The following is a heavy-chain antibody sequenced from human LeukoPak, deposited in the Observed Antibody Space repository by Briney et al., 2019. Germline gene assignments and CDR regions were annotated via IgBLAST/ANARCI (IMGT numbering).Heavy chain of an antibody. D-gene: IGHD3-22*01. CDR3: ARTYDSSAYYYY. CDR1: GFTFSSYE. J-gene: IGHJ4*02. V-gene: IGHV3-48*03. Sequence: GGSLRLSCAASGFTFSSYEMNWVRQAPGKGLEWVSYISSSGSTIYYADSVKGRFTIPRDNAKNSLYLQMNNLRAEDTAVYYCARTYDSSAYYYYWGQGTLVTVSS. CDR2: ISSSGSTI.